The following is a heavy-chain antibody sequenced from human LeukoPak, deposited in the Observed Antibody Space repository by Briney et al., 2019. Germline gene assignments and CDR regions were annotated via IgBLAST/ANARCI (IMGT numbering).Heavy chain of an antibody. CDR3: ARETHYDSSGYYYFDY. CDR2: IYSGGST. D-gene: IGHD3-22*01. V-gene: IGHV3-66*02. Sequence: GGSLRLSCAASGFTVSSNYMSWVRQAPGKGLEWVSVIYSGGSTYYADSVKGRFTISRDNSKNTPYLQTNSLRAEDTAVYYCARETHYDSSGYYYFDYWGQGTLVTVSS. CDR1: GFTVSSNY. J-gene: IGHJ4*02.